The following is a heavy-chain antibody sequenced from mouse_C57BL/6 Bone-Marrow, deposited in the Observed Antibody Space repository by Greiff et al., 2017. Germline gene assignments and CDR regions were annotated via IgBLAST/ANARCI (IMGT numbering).Heavy chain of an antibody. J-gene: IGHJ1*03. CDR3: AREGGTTVVATGGLAGTWYFDV. D-gene: IGHD1-1*01. CDR1: GYTFTSYW. CDR2: IDPSDSYT. V-gene: IGHV1-69*01. Sequence: VQLQQSGAELVMPGASVKLSCKASGYTFTSYWMHWVKQRPGQGLEWIGEIDPSDSYTNYNQKFKGKSTLPVDKSSSTAYMQLSSLTSEDSAVYYCAREGGTTVVATGGLAGTWYFDVWGTGTTVTVSS.